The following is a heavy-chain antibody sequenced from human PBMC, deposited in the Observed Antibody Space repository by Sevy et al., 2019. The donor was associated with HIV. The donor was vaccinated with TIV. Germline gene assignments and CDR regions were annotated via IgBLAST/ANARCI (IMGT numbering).Heavy chain of an antibody. CDR2: IKIKTDGGSA. D-gene: IGHD3-3*01. J-gene: IGHJ5*02. Sequence: GGSLRLSCAASGYTFNNAWMSWVRQAPGKGLEWLGRIKIKTDGGSAEYASPVKGRFTISRDDSKSTQYLQMNRLRTEDTGVYYCTGATVFGATWIDLWGQGALVTVSS. V-gene: IGHV3-15*01. CDR3: TGATVFGATWIDL. CDR1: GYTFNNAW.